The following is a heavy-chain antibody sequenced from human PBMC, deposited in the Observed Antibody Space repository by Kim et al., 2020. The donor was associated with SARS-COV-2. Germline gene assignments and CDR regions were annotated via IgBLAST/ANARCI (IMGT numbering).Heavy chain of an antibody. V-gene: IGHV3-48*02. D-gene: IGHD3-10*01. CDR2: ISSSSSTI. CDR1: GFTFSSYS. J-gene: IGHJ4*02. CDR3: ARGLRGYMVRGVLAADY. Sequence: GGSLRPSCAASGFTFSSYSMNWVRQAPGKGLEWVSYISSSSSTIYYADSVKGRFTISRDNAKNSLYLQMNSLRDEDTAVYYCARGLRGYMVRGVLAADYWGQGTLVTVSS.